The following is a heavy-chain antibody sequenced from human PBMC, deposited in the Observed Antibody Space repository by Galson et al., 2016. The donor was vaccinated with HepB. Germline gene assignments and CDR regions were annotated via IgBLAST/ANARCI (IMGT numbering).Heavy chain of an antibody. CDR1: GDSLDNYY. J-gene: IGHJ4*02. D-gene: IGHD2-15*01. CDR2: IYHSGTT. V-gene: IGHV4-59*01. CDR3: ARLDCSASCTYFDS. Sequence: SETLSLTCTVSGDSLDNYYWSWVRQPPGKGLEWIGFIYHSGTTDYNPSLESRVTMSVHRSKSQFSLELTSVTAAVTAVYYCARLDCSASCTYFDSWGQGALVTVSS.